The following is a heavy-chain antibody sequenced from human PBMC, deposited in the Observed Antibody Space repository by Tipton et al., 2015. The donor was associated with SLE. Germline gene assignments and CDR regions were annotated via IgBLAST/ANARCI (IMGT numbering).Heavy chain of an antibody. CDR1: GFTFNNYA. Sequence: SLRLSCAASGFTFNNYAMSWVRQAPGKGLEWVSSFSGSGTRTDYGASVKGRFTISRDNSKNTLYLQMNSLRAEDTAVYYCAKQIYSNNWYTEVGDFFDYWGQGTLVTVSS. J-gene: IGHJ4*02. CDR2: FSGSGTRT. D-gene: IGHD6-13*01. V-gene: IGHV3-23*01. CDR3: AKQIYSNNWYTEVGDFFDY.